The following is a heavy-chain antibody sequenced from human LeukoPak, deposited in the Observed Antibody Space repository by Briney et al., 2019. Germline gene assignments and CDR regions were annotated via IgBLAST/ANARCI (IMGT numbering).Heavy chain of an antibody. CDR1: GGSISSGSYS. J-gene: IGHJ4*02. D-gene: IGHD5-18*01. CDR2: IYTSGST. CDR3: ARGAIQGSFGGFDY. Sequence: SQTLSLTCTVSGGSISSGSYSWSWVRQPAGKGLEWIGRIYTSGSTNYNPSLKSRVTISVDTSKNQFSLKLSSVTAADAAVYYCARGAIQGSFGGFDYWGQGTLVTVSS. V-gene: IGHV4-61*02.